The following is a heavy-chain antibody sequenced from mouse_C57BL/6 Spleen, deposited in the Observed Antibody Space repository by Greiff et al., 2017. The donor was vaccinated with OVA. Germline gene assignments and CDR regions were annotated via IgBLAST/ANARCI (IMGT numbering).Heavy chain of an antibody. Sequence: EVQLVESGPGLVKPSQSLSLTCSVTGYSITSGYYWNWIRQFPGNKLEWMGYISYDGSNNYNPSLKNRISITRDTSKNQFFLKLNSVTTEDTATYYCARYEGLYYGYSYYFDYWGQGTTLTVSS. CDR2: ISYDGSN. D-gene: IGHD2-2*01. CDR3: ARYEGLYYGYSYYFDY. CDR1: GYSITSGYY. V-gene: IGHV3-6*01. J-gene: IGHJ2*01.